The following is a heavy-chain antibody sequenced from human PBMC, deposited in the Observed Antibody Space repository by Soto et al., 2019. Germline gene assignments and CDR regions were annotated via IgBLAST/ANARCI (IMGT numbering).Heavy chain of an antibody. D-gene: IGHD6-19*01. CDR3: ARLLYSSGCVDV. V-gene: IGHV5-51*01. Sequence: XESILICCKGAGYSITSSCIRWVRQMPGKGLEWMGIIYPGDSDTRYSPSFQGQVTISADKSISTAYLQWSSLKASDTAMYYCARLLYSSGCVDVWGQGPTVTGSS. J-gene: IGHJ6*02. CDR1: GYSITSSC. CDR2: IYPGDSDT.